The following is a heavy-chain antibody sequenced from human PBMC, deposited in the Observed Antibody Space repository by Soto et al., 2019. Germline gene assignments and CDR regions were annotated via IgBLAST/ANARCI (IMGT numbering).Heavy chain of an antibody. J-gene: IGHJ4*02. CDR3: AKGATMVRGVIDY. CDR1: GFTFDDYA. CDR2: ISWNSGSI. V-gene: IGHV3-9*01. Sequence: VQLVESGGGLVQPGRSLRLSCAASGFTFDDYAMHWVRQAPGKGLEWVSGISWNSGSIGYADSVKGRFTISRDNAKNSLYLQMNSLRAEDTALYYCAKGATMVRGVIDYWGQGTLVTVSS. D-gene: IGHD3-10*01.